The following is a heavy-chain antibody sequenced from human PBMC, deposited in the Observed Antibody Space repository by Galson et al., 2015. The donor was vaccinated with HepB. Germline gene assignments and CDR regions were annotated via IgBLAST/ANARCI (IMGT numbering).Heavy chain of an antibody. D-gene: IGHD6-13*01. CDR3: VRGGMGYSSSWNN. CDR2: ISSSSYNI. Sequence: SLRLSCAASGFTFSDSSMNWVRQTPGKGLEWLSYISSSSYNIYHADSVKGRFTISRDNGKNLLYLQMNSLRDEDTAVYYCVRGGMGYSSSWNNWGQGTLVTVSS. J-gene: IGHJ4*02. V-gene: IGHV3-48*02. CDR1: GFTFSDSS.